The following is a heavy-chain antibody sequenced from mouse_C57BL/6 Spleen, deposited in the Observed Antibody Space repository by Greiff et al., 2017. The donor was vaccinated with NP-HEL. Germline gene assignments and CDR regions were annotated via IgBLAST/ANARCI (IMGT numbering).Heavy chain of an antibody. CDR2: IYPGSGST. J-gene: IGHJ3*01. D-gene: IGHD1-1*01. CDR3: ARRGTTVVGGFAY. Sequence: VQLQQPGAELVKPGASVKMSCKASGYTFTSYWITWVKQRPGQGLEWIGDIYPGSGSTNYNEKFKSKATLTVDTSSSTAYMQLSSLTSEDSAVYYCARRGTTVVGGFAYWGQGTLVTVSA. V-gene: IGHV1-55*01. CDR1: GYTFTSYW.